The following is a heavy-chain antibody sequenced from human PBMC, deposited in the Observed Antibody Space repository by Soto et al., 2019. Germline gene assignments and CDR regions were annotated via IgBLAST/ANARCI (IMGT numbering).Heavy chain of an antibody. J-gene: IGHJ4*02. D-gene: IGHD1-1*01. V-gene: IGHV3-30-3*01. CDR2: MSYDGSNK. CDR3: VREEWNDVFFDY. CDR1: GFTFSNHA. Sequence: QVQLVESGGGVVQPGRSLRLSCAASGFTFSNHAMHWVRQAPGKGLEWVAVMSYDGSNKYYADSVKGRFTISRDNSKNTRYLQMNSLRGEDTAVYYCVREEWNDVFFDYWGQGTLVTVSS.